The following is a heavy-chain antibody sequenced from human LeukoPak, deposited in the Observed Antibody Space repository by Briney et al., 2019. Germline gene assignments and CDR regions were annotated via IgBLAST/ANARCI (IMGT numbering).Heavy chain of an antibody. CDR3: ARVGFGGHLDY. CDR1: GVSISTYY. V-gene: IGHV4-59*01. J-gene: IGHJ4*02. D-gene: IGHD2-15*01. CDR2: IYYSGSA. Sequence: SETLSLTCTVSGVSISTYYWSWIRQPPGKGLEWIGYIYYSGSAKYNPSLESRVTISVDTSKNQFSLKLSSVTAADTALYYCARVGFGGHLDYWGQGTLVTVSS.